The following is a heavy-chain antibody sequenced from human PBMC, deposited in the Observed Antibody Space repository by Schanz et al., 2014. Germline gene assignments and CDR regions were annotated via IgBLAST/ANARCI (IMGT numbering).Heavy chain of an antibody. Sequence: QVQLVQSGAEVKKPGASVKISCKASGYTFTDYYMYWVRQAPGQGLEWMGRINPNSGGTNYAQKFQGRVTMTRDTSISTAYMELRRLRSDDTAVYYCARDYYDILTGYPYDPFDIWGQGTMVTVSS. CDR2: INPNSGGT. V-gene: IGHV1-2*06. D-gene: IGHD3-9*01. CDR1: GYTFTDYY. J-gene: IGHJ3*02. CDR3: ARDYYDILTGYPYDPFDI.